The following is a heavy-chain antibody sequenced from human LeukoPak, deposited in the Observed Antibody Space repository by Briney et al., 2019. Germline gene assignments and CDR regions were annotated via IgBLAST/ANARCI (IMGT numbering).Heavy chain of an antibody. V-gene: IGHV3-21*01. CDR1: GFTFSSYS. J-gene: IGHJ6*02. CDR3: ARVGYCGSTSCSPYYYYGMDV. D-gene: IGHD2-2*01. Sequence: GGSLRLSCAASGFTFSSYSMNWVRQAPGKGLEWISSISSSSSYIYYADSVKGRFTISRDNAKNSLYLQMNSLRAEDTAVYYCARVGYCGSTSCSPYYYYGMDVWGQGTTVTVSS. CDR2: ISSSSSYI.